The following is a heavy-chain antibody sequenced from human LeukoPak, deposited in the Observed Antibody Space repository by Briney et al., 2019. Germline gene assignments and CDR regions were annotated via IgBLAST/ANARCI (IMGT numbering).Heavy chain of an antibody. V-gene: IGHV4-34*01. CDR3: ARGRYVTTRGGAAAGFLDY. J-gene: IGHJ4*02. Sequence: SETLSLTCAVSGGSFSGHYWNWVRQPPGKGLEWIGEINHGGSTNYNPSLKSRVTISVDTSQNQFSLRLSSVTAADTAVYYCARGRYVTTRGGAAAGFLDYWGQGTLVTVSS. D-gene: IGHD6-13*01. CDR1: GGSFSGHY. CDR2: INHGGST.